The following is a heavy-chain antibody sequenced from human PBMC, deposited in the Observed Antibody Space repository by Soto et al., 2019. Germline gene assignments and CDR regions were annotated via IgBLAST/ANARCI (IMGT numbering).Heavy chain of an antibody. CDR1: GGSISSYY. CDR3: ARGTYYYGSGSYYPSHYYYYYMDV. Sequence: ETLSLTCPVSGGSISSYYWSWIRQPPGKGLEWIGYIYYSGSTNYNPSLKSRVTISVDTSKNQFSLKLSSVTAADTAVYYCARGTYYYGSGSYYPSHYYYYYMDVWGKGTTVTVSS. V-gene: IGHV4-59*08. D-gene: IGHD3-10*01. J-gene: IGHJ6*03. CDR2: IYYSGST.